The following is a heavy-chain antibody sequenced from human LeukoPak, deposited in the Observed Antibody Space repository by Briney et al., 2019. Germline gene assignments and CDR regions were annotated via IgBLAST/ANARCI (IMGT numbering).Heavy chain of an antibody. CDR3: AKDMWGDGYKFDS. CDR1: GFTFSSYA. Sequence: GGSLRLSCAASGFTFSSYAMHWVRQAPGKGLEWVSGISASGGSTFYADSVKGRFTISRDNSKNMLYLQMNNVRAEDTALYYCAKDMWGDGYKFDSWGQGTPVTVSS. D-gene: IGHD5-24*01. V-gene: IGHV3-23*01. CDR2: ISASGGST. J-gene: IGHJ4*02.